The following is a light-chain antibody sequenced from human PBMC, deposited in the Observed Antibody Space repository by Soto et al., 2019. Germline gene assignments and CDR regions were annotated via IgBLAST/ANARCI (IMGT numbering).Light chain of an antibody. V-gene: IGKV3-20*01. CDR1: QSFGSSY. CDR2: GAS. CDR3: QQYGRSPWT. J-gene: IGKJ1*01. Sequence: EIVLTQSPGTLSLSPGERATLSCRASQSFGSSYLAWYQQKPGQAPRLLIYGASSRATGIPDRFSGSGSGTDFTLTISRLEPKDFAVYHCQQYGRSPWTFGQGTKVEIK.